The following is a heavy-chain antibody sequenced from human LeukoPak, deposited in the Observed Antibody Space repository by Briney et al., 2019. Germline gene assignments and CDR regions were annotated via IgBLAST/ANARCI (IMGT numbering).Heavy chain of an antibody. Sequence: GGSLRLSCAASGFTFSSYSMNWVRQAPGKGLEWVSSISSSRSYIYYADSVKGGFTISRDNAKNSLYLQMNSLRAEDTAVYYCAREFWGPIAVAGSRSAFDIWGQGTMVTVSS. D-gene: IGHD6-19*01. CDR2: ISSSRSYI. J-gene: IGHJ3*02. V-gene: IGHV3-21*01. CDR1: GFTFSSYS. CDR3: AREFWGPIAVAGSRSAFDI.